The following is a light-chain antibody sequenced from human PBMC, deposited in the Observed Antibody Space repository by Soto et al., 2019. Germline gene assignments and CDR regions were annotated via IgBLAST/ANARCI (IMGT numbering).Light chain of an antibody. CDR2: EVS. V-gene: IGLV2-14*01. CDR1: SSDVGGYNY. J-gene: IGLJ1*01. CDR3: SSYTITSTYV. Sequence: QSVLTQPASVSGSPGQSITISCTGTSSDVGGYNYVSWYQQHPGKAPKLMIYEVSGPPSGVSNRFSGSKSGNTASLTISGLQAEDEADYYCSSYTITSTYVFGTGTKVTVL.